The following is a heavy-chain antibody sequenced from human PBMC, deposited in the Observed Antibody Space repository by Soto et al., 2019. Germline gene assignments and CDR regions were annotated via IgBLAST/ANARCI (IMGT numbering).Heavy chain of an antibody. D-gene: IGHD5-12*01. CDR2: IYYSGST. Sequence: SETLSLTCTVSGGSISSSSYYWGWIRQPPGKGLEWIGSIYYSGSTYYNPSLKSRVTISVDTSKNQFSLKLSSVTAADAAVYYCAREWLRLYYFDYWGQGTLVTVSS. V-gene: IGHV4-39*02. J-gene: IGHJ4*02. CDR3: AREWLRLYYFDY. CDR1: GGSISSSSYY.